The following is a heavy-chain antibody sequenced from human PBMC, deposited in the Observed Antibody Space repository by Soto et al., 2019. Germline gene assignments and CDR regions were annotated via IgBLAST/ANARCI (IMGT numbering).Heavy chain of an antibody. J-gene: IGHJ4*02. CDR2: IYYSGSP. CDR3: ARLLPSASSGYVGFDS. CDR1: GGSVSSGSYY. D-gene: IGHD3-22*01. Sequence: QVQLQESGPGLVKPSETLSLTCTVSGGSVSSGSYYWSWIRQPPGKGLEWIGYIYYSGSPNYNPSLXTXVXTXXDTSKTQFPRNLRSAPAAATAVYSCARLLPSASSGYVGFDSSGQGTLVTVSS. V-gene: IGHV4-61*01.